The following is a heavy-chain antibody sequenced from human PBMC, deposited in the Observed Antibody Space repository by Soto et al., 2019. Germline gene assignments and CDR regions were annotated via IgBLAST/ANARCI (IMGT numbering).Heavy chain of an antibody. V-gene: IGHV4-31*03. D-gene: IGHD3-16*01. CDR2: IYDSGST. CDR3: ATSGFNNYVEY. J-gene: IGHJ4*02. Sequence: SETLSLTCTVSGGSISSGGYYWSWVRQLPGKGLEWIGYIYDSGSTYYNPSLKSRVTISEDTSKNQFSLKLSSVTAADTAVYHCATSGFNNYVEYWGQGTQDTVSS. CDR1: GGSISSGGYY.